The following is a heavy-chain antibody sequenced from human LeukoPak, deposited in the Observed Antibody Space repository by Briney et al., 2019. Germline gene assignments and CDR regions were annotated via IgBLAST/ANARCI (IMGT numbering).Heavy chain of an antibody. V-gene: IGHV3-30*03. Sequence: PGGSLRLSCAASGFTFSSYGMHWVRQAPGKGLEWVAVISYDGSNKYYADSVKGRFTISRDNSKNTLYLQMNSLRAEDTAVYYCARGVVTVPLYYFDYWGQGTLVTVSS. D-gene: IGHD2-21*02. J-gene: IGHJ4*02. CDR1: GFTFSSYG. CDR2: ISYDGSNK. CDR3: ARGVVTVPLYYFDY.